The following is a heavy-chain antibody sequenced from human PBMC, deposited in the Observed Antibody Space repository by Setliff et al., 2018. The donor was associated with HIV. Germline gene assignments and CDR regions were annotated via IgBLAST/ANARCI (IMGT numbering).Heavy chain of an antibody. CDR3: ARPRWELLYAFDI. CDR2: ISAYNGNT. CDR1: GYTFTSYG. Sequence: ASVKVSCKASGYTFTSYGISWVRQAPGQGLEWMGWISAYNGNTNYAQKLQGRVTMTTDTSTSTAYMELSSLRPEDTAVYYCARPRWELLYAFDIWGQGTMVTVSS. D-gene: IGHD1-26*01. V-gene: IGHV1-18*01. J-gene: IGHJ3*02.